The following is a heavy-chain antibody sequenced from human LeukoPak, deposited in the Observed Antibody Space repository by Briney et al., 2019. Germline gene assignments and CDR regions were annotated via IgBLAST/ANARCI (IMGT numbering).Heavy chain of an antibody. V-gene: IGHV2-26*01. CDR1: GFLLRTARMG. Sequence: SGLLLARPTEALTLTCTVSGFLLRTARMGVGWIRQPPGKALEWLEPIFSNDEKSYSTSMKSRLTISKDTSKSQVILTMTNMDAEDTATYYCARTYDYGDPFDYWGQGTLVTVSS. J-gene: IGHJ4*02. CDR2: IFSNDEK. CDR3: ARTYDYGDPFDY. D-gene: IGHD4-17*01.